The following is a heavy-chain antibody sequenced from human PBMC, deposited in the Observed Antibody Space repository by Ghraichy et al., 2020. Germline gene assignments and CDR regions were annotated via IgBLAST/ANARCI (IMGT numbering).Heavy chain of an antibody. V-gene: IGHV3-23*01. CDR3: AKNRVDIVATKPTKYYYYYGMDV. CDR2: ISGSGGST. CDR1: GFTFSSYA. D-gene: IGHD5-12*01. J-gene: IGHJ6*02. Sequence: GGSLRLSCAASGFTFSSYAMSWVRQAPGKGLEWVSAISGSGGSTYYADSVKGRFTISRDNSKNTLYLQMNSLRAEDTAVYYCAKNRVDIVATKPTKYYYYYGMDVWGQGTTVTVSS.